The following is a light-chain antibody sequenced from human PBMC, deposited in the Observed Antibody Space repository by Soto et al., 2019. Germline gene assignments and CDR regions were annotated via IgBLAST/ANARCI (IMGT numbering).Light chain of an antibody. CDR2: GAT. CDR3: QQYVTSPAIT. J-gene: IGKJ5*01. CDR1: ESVGDY. V-gene: IGKV3-20*01. Sequence: PGERATLSCWASESVGDYLAWYQQKPGQAPRLLISGATKRTSGTPDRFSGTGSETAFTLAISRLEPGDFAVYYCQQYVTSPAITFGQGTRLEIK.